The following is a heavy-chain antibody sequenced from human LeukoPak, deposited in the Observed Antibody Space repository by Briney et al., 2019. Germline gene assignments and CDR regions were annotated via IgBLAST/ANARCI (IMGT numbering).Heavy chain of an antibody. J-gene: IGHJ4*02. V-gene: IGHV4-59*01. D-gene: IGHD6-13*01. Sequence: SETLSLTCTVSGGSISSYYWSWIRQPPGKGLEWIGYIYYSGSTNYNPSLKSRVTISVDTSKNQFSLELSSVTAADTAVYYCARCDSSSWYRIIPPPPCDWGQGTLVTVSS. CDR2: IYYSGST. CDR3: ARCDSSSWYRIIPPPPCD. CDR1: GGSISSYY.